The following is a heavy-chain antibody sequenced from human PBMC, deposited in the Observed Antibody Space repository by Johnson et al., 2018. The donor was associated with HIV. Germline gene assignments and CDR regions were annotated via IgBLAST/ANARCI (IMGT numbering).Heavy chain of an antibody. CDR2: ISWNSGSI. CDR1: GFTFDDYA. Sequence: VQLVESGGGLVQPGRSLRLSCAASGFTFDDYAMHWVRQAPGKGLEWVSGISWNSGSIGYADSVKGRFTVSRDNAKNSLYLQMNSLRAEDTALYYCAKEMGDGRWSHDAFDIWGQGTMVTVSS. J-gene: IGHJ3*02. V-gene: IGHV3-9*01. CDR3: AKEMGDGRWSHDAFDI. D-gene: IGHD3-16*01.